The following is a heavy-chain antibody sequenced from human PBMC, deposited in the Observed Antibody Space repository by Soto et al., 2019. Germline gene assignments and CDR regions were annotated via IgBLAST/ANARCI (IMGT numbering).Heavy chain of an antibody. CDR1: GYTFTSYG. CDR2: IRAYNGNT. CDR3: ARENGDYVTEILGYYYYGMDV. D-gene: IGHD4-17*01. J-gene: IGHJ6*02. Sequence: QVQLVQSGAEVKKPGASVKVSCKASGYTFTSYGISWVRQAPGQGLEWMGWIRAYNGNTNYAQKLQGRVTMTTDTSTSTAYMELRSLRSDDTAVYYCARENGDYVTEILGYYYYGMDVWGQGTTVTVSS. V-gene: IGHV1-18*01.